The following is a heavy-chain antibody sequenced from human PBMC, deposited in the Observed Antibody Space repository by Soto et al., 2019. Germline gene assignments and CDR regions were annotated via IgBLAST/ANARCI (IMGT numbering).Heavy chain of an antibody. V-gene: IGHV3-23*01. D-gene: IGHD6-13*01. Sequence: PGGSLRLSCAASGFTFSSYAMSWVRQAPGKGLEWVSAISGSGGSTDYADSVKGRFTISRDNPKNTLYLQMNSLRAEDTAVYYCAKPAIGYSSSWLDYWGQGTLVTVSS. CDR1: GFTFSSYA. CDR2: ISGSGGST. J-gene: IGHJ4*02. CDR3: AKPAIGYSSSWLDY.